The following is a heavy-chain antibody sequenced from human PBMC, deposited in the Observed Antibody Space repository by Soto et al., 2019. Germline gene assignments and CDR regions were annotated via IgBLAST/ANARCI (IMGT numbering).Heavy chain of an antibody. V-gene: IGHV3-48*02. CDR3: ARDRTGTGTDYYYYYGMDV. J-gene: IGHJ6*02. CDR1: GFTFSSYS. CDR2: ISSSSSAI. D-gene: IGHD1-1*01. Sequence: GGSLRLSCAASGFTFSSYSMNWVRQAPGKGLEWVSYISSSSSAIYYADSVKGRFTISRDNAKNSLYLQMNSLRDEDTAVYYCARDRTGTGTDYYYYYGMDVWGQGTTVTVSS.